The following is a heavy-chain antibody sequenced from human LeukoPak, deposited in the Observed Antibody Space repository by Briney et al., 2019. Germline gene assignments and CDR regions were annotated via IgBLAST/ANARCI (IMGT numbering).Heavy chain of an antibody. CDR3: AGGGAVDFDY. CDR2: ITSSSSYI. D-gene: IGHD1-26*01. J-gene: IGHJ4*02. CDR1: GFNFDDYG. Sequence: GGSLRLSCLASGFNFDDYGMHWVRQRPGKGLEWVSSITSSSSYIYYADSVKGRFTISRDNAKNSLYLQVNSLRAEDTAVYYCAGGGAVDFDYWGQGTLVTVSS. V-gene: IGHV3-21*01.